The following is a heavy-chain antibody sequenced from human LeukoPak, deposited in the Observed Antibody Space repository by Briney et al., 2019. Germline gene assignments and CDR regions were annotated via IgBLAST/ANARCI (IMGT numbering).Heavy chain of an antibody. D-gene: IGHD3-10*01. Sequence: GGSLRLSCAASGFTVSSNYMSWVRQAPGKGLEWVSVIYSGGSTYYADSVKGRFTISRDNSKSTLYIQMNSLRAEDTAVYYCAKAKPKNMVRGLIMRRESRYYFDYWGQGTLVTVSS. CDR3: AKAKPKNMVRGLIMRRESRYYFDY. J-gene: IGHJ4*02. V-gene: IGHV3-53*01. CDR1: GFTVSSNY. CDR2: IYSGGST.